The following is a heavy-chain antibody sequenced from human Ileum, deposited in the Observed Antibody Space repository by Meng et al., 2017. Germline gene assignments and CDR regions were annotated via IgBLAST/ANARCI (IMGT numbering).Heavy chain of an antibody. V-gene: IGHV4-4*03. Sequence: VALLASGPRVVHPPGHLRLSCAASGTSISSNKWWGWVRQSPGKGLEWIGKIYQSGTTNYNPALKSRVTISLDKSKNQFSLNLTSVTAADTAIYYCARCQQYLVNNWFDPWGQGILVTVSS. D-gene: IGHD4-11*01. CDR1: GTSISSNKW. J-gene: IGHJ5*02. CDR3: ARCQQYLVNNWFDP. CDR2: IYQSGTT.